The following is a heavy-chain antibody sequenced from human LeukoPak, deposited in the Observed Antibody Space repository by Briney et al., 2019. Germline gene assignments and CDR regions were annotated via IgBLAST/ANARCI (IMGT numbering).Heavy chain of an antibody. CDR1: GCTFSNYW. D-gene: IGHD3-10*01. Sequence: GGSLRLSCAASGCTFSNYWMSWIRQAPGKGPEWVGDIKTDGSDKYYVGSEKGRFTISRDNAKNSLYLQMNSLRAEDTAVYYCARDSLIQYGSGSYWGFDYWGQGILVTVSS. J-gene: IGHJ4*02. V-gene: IGHV3-7*03. CDR2: IKTDGSDK. CDR3: ARDSLIQYGSGSYWGFDY.